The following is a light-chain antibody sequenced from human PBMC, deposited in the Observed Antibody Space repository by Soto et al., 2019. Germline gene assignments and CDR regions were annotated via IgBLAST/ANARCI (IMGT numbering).Light chain of an antibody. CDR2: DAY. CDR3: KRRHMXPIT. CDR1: QSFRCL. V-gene: IGKV3-11*01. Sequence: EVVLTQSPVTLSLSPGERATLSCSASQSFRCLLAWYQQKPGQAPRLLLYDAYNRATGIPPRFSGSGSGTDFTLTISSLEPEDSAVYYCKRRHMXPITCGHGTRLX. J-gene: IGKJ5*01.